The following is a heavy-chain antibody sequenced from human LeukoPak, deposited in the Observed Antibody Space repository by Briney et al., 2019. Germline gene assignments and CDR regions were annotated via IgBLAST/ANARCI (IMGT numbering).Heavy chain of an antibody. V-gene: IGHV4-39*01. J-gene: IGHJ1*01. D-gene: IGHD2-21*02. CDR1: GGSITSSPYY. Sequence: SETLSLTCAVSGGSITSSPYYWGWIRQPPGKGLEWIASIYYSGSSYYNPSLQSRVTISVDTSKNHFSLKLSSVTAADTAVYYCSGHDLALVSARPFQDWGQGTLVTVSP. CDR2: IYYSGSS. CDR3: SGHDLALVSARPFQD.